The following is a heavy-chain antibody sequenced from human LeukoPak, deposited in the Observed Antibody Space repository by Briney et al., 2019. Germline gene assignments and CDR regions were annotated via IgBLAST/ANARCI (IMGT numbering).Heavy chain of an antibody. V-gene: IGHV1-18*01. D-gene: IGHD3-9*01. Sequence: ASVKVSCKASGYTFTSYGISWVRQAPGQGLEWMGWISAYNGNTNYAQKLQGRVTMTTDTSTSTAYMELRSLRSDDTAVYYCARDVGPGDWLLLTTYYYYGMDVWGQGTTVTVS. CDR2: ISAYNGNT. CDR1: GYTFTSYG. CDR3: ARDVGPGDWLLLTTYYYYGMDV. J-gene: IGHJ6*02.